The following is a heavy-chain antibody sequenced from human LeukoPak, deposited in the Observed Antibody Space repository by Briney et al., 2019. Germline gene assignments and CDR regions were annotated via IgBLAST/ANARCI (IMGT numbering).Heavy chain of an antibody. CDR1: GYSISSGYY. CDR3: ARGREAAAGNDYHYYMDV. D-gene: IGHD6-13*01. V-gene: IGHV4-38-2*02. Sequence: SETLSLTCTVSGYSISSGYYWGWIRQPPGKGLEWIGSIYHSGSTHHNPSLKSRVTISVDTSKNQFSLKLSSVIAADTAVFYCARGREAAAGNDYHYYMDVWGKGTTVTVSS. CDR2: IYHSGST. J-gene: IGHJ6*03.